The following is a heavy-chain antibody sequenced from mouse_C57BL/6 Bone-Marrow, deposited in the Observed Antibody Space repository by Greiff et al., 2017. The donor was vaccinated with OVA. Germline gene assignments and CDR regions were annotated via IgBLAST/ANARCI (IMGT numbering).Heavy chain of an antibody. D-gene: IGHD1-1*01. CDR2: IDPSDSYT. Sequence: QVQLQQPGAELVKPGASVKLSCKASGYTFTSYWMQWVQQRPGQGLEWIGEIDPSDSYTNYNQKFKGKATLTVDTSYSTAYMQLSSLTSEDSAVYYCARKGITTAMDYWGQGTSVTVSS. J-gene: IGHJ4*01. CDR3: ARKGITTAMDY. V-gene: IGHV1-50*01. CDR1: GYTFTSYW.